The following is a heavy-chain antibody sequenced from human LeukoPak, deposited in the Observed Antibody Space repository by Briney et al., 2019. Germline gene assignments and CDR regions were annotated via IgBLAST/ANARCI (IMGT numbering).Heavy chain of an antibody. J-gene: IGHJ6*02. CDR1: GFTFSSYW. Sequence: GGSLRLSCAASGFTFSSYWMNWARQAPGKGLEWVASINHNGNVNYYVDSVQGRFTISRDNAKTSLYLQMSNLGAEDTAVYFCARGGGLDVWGQGATVTVSS. CDR2: INHNGNVN. V-gene: IGHV3-7*03. CDR3: ARGGGLDV. D-gene: IGHD3-16*01.